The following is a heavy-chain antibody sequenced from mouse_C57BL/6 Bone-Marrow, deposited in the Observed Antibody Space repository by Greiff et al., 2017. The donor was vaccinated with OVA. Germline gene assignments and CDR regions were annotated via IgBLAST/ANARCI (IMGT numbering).Heavy chain of an antibody. CDR3: ASGFYYAMDY. CDR2: IDPANGNT. V-gene: IGHV14-3*01. CDR1: GFYIKNTY. J-gene: IGHJ4*01. Sequence: VQLKQSVAELVRPGASVKLSCTASGFYIKNTYMHWVKQRPEQGLEWIGRIDPANGNTQYAPKFQGKATITADTVYNTSYLQLSSLTSEDTAIYYCASGFYYAMDYWGQGTSVTVSS.